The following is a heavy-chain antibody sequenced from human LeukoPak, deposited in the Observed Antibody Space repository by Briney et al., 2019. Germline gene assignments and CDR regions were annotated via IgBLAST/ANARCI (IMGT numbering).Heavy chain of an antibody. V-gene: IGHV4-30-4*01. CDR2: IYYSGST. J-gene: IGHJ4*02. D-gene: IGHD6-13*01. CDR3: AIGFEEEYSSSWVRTALRPYFDY. CDR1: GGSISSGDYY. Sequence: SETLSLTCTVSGGSISSGDYYWRWIRQPPGKGLEWIWYIYYSGSTYYNPSLKSRDTISVDTSKNQFSLNLSSVTAADTAVYYCAIGFEEEYSSSWVRTALRPYFDYWGQGTLVTVSS.